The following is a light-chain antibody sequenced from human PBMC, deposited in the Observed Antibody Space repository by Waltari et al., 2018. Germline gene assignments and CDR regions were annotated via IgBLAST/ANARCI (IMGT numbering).Light chain of an antibody. Sequence: QLVLTQSPSASASLGASVKLTCTLSSGHSSYAIAWHQQQPEKGPRYLMKLNSDGSHSKGDGIPERFSGSSSGAERYLTISSLQSEDEADYYCQTWGTGVFGTGTKVTVL. CDR1: SGHSSYA. V-gene: IGLV4-69*01. J-gene: IGLJ1*01. CDR2: LNSDGSH. CDR3: QTWGTGV.